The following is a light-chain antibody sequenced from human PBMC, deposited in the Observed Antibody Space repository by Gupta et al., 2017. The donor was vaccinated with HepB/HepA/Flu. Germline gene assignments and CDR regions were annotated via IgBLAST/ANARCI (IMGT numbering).Light chain of an antibody. CDR1: QSISSY. V-gene: IGKV1-39*01. CDR2: AAS. J-gene: IGKJ1*01. Sequence: DIQMTQSPSSLSASVGDRVTITCRASQSISSYLNWYQQKPGKAPKLLIYAASSLQSGVPPRFSGSGSGTDFTLTISRLQPEDFATYYCQQSDSTTWTFGQGTKVEIK. CDR3: QQSDSTTWT.